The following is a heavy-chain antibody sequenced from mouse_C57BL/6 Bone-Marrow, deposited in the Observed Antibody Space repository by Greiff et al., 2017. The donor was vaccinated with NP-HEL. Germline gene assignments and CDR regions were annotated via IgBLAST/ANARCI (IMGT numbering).Heavy chain of an antibody. CDR1: GFTFSSYG. D-gene: IGHD1-2*01. Sequence: EVQGVESGGDLVKPGGSLKLSCAASGFTFSSYGMSWVRQTPDKRLAWVATISSGGSYTYYPDSVKGRFTISRDNAKNTLYLQMSSLKSEDTAMYYCARPALLRSGFAYWGQGTLVTVSA. CDR3: ARPALLRSGFAY. V-gene: IGHV5-6*01. J-gene: IGHJ3*01. CDR2: ISSGGSYT.